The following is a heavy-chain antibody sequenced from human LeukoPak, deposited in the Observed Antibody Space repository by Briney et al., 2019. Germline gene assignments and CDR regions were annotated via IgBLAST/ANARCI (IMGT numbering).Heavy chain of an antibody. Sequence: GGSLRLSCAASGFTFGTYNMNWVRQAPGKGLEWVSSISTSSSYKYYADSLKGRFTISRDNAKNSLYLHMDSLRAEDTAVYYCARKWTYCGGDCYSSPFDYWGQGTLVTVSS. CDR3: ARKWTYCGGDCYSSPFDY. J-gene: IGHJ4*02. CDR1: GFTFGTYN. D-gene: IGHD2-21*02. CDR2: ISTSSSYK. V-gene: IGHV3-21*01.